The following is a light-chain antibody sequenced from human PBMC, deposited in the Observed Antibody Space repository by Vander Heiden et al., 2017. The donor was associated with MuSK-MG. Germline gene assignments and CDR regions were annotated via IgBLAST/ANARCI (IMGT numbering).Light chain of an antibody. V-gene: IGLV3-21*02. CDR2: DDS. CDR3: HVWDSSSDHLV. CDR1: NIGSKS. Sequence: YVLTQRTSAAAAPGQAARMTCGGNNIGSKSVHRYRQQPGQAPVLVVHDDSARHSGIPARFPGSNSRNTATLTISRVEAGDEADYYCHVWDSSSDHLVFGGGTKLTVL. J-gene: IGLJ2*01.